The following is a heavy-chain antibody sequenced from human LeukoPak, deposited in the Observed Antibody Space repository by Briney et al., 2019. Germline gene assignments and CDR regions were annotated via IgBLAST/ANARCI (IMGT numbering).Heavy chain of an antibody. Sequence: SETLSLTCAAYGGSFSGYYWSWIRQPPGKGLEWIGEINHSGSTNYNPSLKSRVTISVDTSKNQFSLKLSSVTAADTAVYYCARGSMVSGGSPEFDYWGQGTLVTVSS. D-gene: IGHD2-15*01. CDR1: GGSFSGYY. CDR2: INHSGST. CDR3: ARGSMVSGGSPEFDY. V-gene: IGHV4-34*01. J-gene: IGHJ4*02.